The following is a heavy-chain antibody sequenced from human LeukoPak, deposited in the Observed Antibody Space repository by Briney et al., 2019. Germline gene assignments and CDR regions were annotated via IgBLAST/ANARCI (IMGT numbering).Heavy chain of an antibody. Sequence: GGSLRLSCGASGFPFSGYWMSWVRQAPGKGLEWVANIHKDGSAKRYVDSVKGRFTISRDNAKSSLYLQMNSLRDEDTAIYYCTRDRGFGADDYWGQGSLVSVSS. J-gene: IGHJ4*02. V-gene: IGHV3-7*01. CDR3: TRDRGFGADDY. CDR2: IHKDGSAK. CDR1: GFPFSGYW. D-gene: IGHD3-10*01.